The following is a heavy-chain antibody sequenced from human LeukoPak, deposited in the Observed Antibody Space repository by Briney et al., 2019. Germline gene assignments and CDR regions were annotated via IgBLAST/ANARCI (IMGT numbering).Heavy chain of an antibody. J-gene: IGHJ3*01. CDR2: INHSGST. Sequence: GSLRLSCAASGFTFSNAWMSWVRQPPGKGLEWIGEINHSGSTNYNPSLKSRVTISVDTSKNQFSLKLSSVTAADTAVYYCARGATYYDSSGYRWGQGTMVTVSS. CDR3: ARGATYYDSSGYR. CDR1: GFTFSNAW. V-gene: IGHV4-34*01. D-gene: IGHD3-22*01.